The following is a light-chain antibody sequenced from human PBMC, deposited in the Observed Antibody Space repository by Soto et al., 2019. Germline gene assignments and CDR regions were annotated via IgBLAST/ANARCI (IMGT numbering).Light chain of an antibody. J-gene: IGKJ5*01. V-gene: IGKV3-20*01. CDR2: GAS. Sequence: EIVMTQSPGTLSVFPGERVTLSCRASQSVSRDYLGWYQQTPGQAPRLLIFGASSGATGIPDRFTGSGSGTDFTLTISRLEPDDSAVYYCQQYGSSPITFGQGTRLEI. CDR1: QSVSRDY. CDR3: QQYGSSPIT.